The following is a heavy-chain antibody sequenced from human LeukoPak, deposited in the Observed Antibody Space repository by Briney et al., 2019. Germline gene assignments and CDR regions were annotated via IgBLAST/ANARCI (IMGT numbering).Heavy chain of an antibody. D-gene: IGHD4-17*01. CDR3: VREYLHGDFDH. Sequence: QAGGSLRLSCAASGFTSSSYAMTWVRQAPGKGLEWVSGISGSGASTYYADSVRGRFTISRDNAENSLYLQMNSLRVEDTALYYCVREYLHGDFDHWGQGTLVTVSS. CDR1: GFTSSSYA. J-gene: IGHJ4*02. CDR2: ISGSGAST. V-gene: IGHV3-23*01.